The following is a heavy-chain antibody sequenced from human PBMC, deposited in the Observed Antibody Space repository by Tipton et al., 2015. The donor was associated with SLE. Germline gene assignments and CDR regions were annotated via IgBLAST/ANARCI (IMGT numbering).Heavy chain of an antibody. CDR1: GFTFSNYG. Sequence: SLRLSCAASGFTFSNYGIHWVRQAPGKGLEWLSYIPYDGSNKYYADSVKGRFTISRDNSKNTLYLQMNSLRVEDTAVYYCAKDLGYGVDYWGQGTLVTVSS. D-gene: IGHD5-18*01. CDR3: AKDLGYGVDY. J-gene: IGHJ4*02. CDR2: IPYDGSNK. V-gene: IGHV3-30*18.